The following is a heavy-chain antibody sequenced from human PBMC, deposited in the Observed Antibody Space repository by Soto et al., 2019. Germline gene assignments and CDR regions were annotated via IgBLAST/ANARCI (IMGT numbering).Heavy chain of an antibody. V-gene: IGHV4-59*01. CDR1: GGSISSYY. CDR2: IYYSGST. CDR3: ARVTYSTSAFDI. D-gene: IGHD2-2*01. J-gene: IGHJ3*02. Sequence: SETLSLTCTVSGGSISSYYWSWIRQPPGKGLEWIGYIYYSGSTNYNPSLKSRVTISVDTSKNQFSLKLSSVTAADTAVYYCARVTYSTSAFDIWGQGTMVTV.